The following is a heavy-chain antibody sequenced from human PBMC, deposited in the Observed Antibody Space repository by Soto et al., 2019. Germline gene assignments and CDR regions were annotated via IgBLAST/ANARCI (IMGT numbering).Heavy chain of an antibody. Sequence: QVQLQESGPGLVKPSQTLSLTCTVSGGSISSGGYYWSWIRQHPGKGREWIGYIYYSGSTYYNPSLKSRVTISVDTSKNQFSLKLSSVTAADTAVYYCAREAMGYDSSVIDYWGQGTLVTVSS. CDR1: GGSISSGGYY. J-gene: IGHJ4*02. CDR2: IYYSGST. CDR3: AREAMGYDSSVIDY. D-gene: IGHD3-22*01. V-gene: IGHV4-31*03.